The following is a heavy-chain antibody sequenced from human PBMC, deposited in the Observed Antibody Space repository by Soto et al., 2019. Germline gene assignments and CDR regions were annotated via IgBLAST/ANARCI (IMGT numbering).Heavy chain of an antibody. J-gene: IGHJ4*02. CDR1: GGSFGNSA. Sequence: SVKVSCKASGGSFGNSAINWVRQTPGQGLEWLGGFIPVYRTLNYAQKFQGRVTITADESTGTAYMTLSSLASDDTAVYYCATGVIWIGYFTVDSWGQGTRVTVSA. D-gene: IGHD3-3*01. CDR3: ATGVIWIGYFTVDS. CDR2: FIPVYRTL. V-gene: IGHV1-69*13.